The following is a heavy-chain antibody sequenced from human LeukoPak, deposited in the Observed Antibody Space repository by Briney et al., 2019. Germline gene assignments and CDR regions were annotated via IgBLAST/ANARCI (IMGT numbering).Heavy chain of an antibody. J-gene: IGHJ5*02. Sequence: ASVKVSCKASGYTFTGHYMHWVRQAPGQGLEWMGWINPNSGGTNYAQKFQGRVTMIRDTSISTAYMELSRLRSDDTAVYYCARAGSSCSGGSCYGLHWFDPWGQGTLVTVSS. D-gene: IGHD2-15*01. CDR3: ARAGSSCSGGSCYGLHWFDP. V-gene: IGHV1-2*02. CDR2: INPNSGGT. CDR1: GYTFTGHY.